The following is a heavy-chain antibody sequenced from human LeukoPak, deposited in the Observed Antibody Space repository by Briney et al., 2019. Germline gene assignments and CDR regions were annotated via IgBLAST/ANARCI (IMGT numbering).Heavy chain of an antibody. V-gene: IGHV4-34*01. CDR1: GGSFSGYY. J-gene: IGHJ4*02. D-gene: IGHD2-2*02. CDR3: ARWEGYCSSTSCYMDY. Sequence: PSETLSLTCAVYGGSFSGYYWSWIRQPPGKGLEWIGEINHSGSTNYNPSLKSRVTIPVDTSKNQFSLKLSSVTAADTAVYYCARWEGYCSSTSCYMDYWGQGTLVTVSS. CDR2: INHSGST.